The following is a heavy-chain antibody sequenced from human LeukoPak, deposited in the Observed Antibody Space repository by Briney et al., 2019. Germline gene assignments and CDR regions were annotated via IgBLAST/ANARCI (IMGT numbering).Heavy chain of an antibody. D-gene: IGHD6-19*01. Sequence: ASVKVSCEASGYTFTSYGISWVRQAPGQGLEWMGWISAYNGNTNYAQKLQGRVTMTTDTSTRTAYMELRSLRSDDTAVYYCASGDEAGYSSGWYAYWGQGTLVTVSS. V-gene: IGHV1-18*01. CDR3: ASGDEAGYSSGWYAY. CDR2: ISAYNGNT. CDR1: GYTFTSYG. J-gene: IGHJ4*02.